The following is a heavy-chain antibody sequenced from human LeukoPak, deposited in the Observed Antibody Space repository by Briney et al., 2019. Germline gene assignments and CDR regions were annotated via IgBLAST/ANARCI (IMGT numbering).Heavy chain of an antibody. CDR2: INPNSGGT. D-gene: IGHD1-1*01. V-gene: IGHV1-2*02. CDR1: GYTFTGYY. CDR3: ARVGPHDWLERQFDF. J-gene: IGHJ4*02. Sequence: ASVKVSCKASGYTFTGYYMHWVRQAPGQGLEWMGWINPNSGGTNYAQKFQGRVTMTRDTSISTAYMELSRLRSYDTAVYFCARVGPHDWLERQFDFWSQGSLVTVSS.